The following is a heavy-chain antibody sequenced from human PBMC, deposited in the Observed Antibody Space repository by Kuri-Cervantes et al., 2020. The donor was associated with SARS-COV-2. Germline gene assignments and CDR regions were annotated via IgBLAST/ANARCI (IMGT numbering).Heavy chain of an antibody. V-gene: IGHV4-34*01. CDR2: INHSGST. J-gene: IGHJ6*03. CDR3: ARGREGVVPATIPGLGYFLYFSMDV. D-gene: IGHD2-2*01. Sequence: SETLSLTCVVFGGSFSGYYWSWIRQSPGKWLEWIGKINHSGSTNYHPSLSRRVTISVDMSKNQFSLRLSSVTAADTAMYYCARGREGVVPATIPGLGYFLYFSMDVWGKGTSVTVSS. CDR1: GGSFSGYY.